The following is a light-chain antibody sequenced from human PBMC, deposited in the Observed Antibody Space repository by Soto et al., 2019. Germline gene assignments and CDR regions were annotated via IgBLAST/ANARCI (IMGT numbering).Light chain of an antibody. V-gene: IGKV1-5*01. CDR3: QQLNSYPF. CDR1: QSISSW. CDR2: AAS. J-gene: IGKJ4*01. Sequence: DIQMPQSPSTLSASVGDRVTITFRASQSISSWLAWYQQKPGKAPKLLIYAASTLQSGVPSRFSGSGSGTDFTLTISSLQPEDFATYYCQQLNSYPFFGGGTKVDIK.